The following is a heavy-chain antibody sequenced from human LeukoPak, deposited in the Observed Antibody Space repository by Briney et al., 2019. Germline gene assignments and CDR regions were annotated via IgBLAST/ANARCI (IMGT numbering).Heavy chain of an antibody. CDR3: ARRRDCTNGVCYFGFSY. J-gene: IGHJ4*02. CDR1: GGSFSGYY. Sequence: SETLSLTCAVYGGSFSGYYWSWIRQPPGKGLEWIGEINHSGSTNYNPSLKSRVTISVDTSKNQLSLKLSSVTAADTAVYYCARRRDCTNGVCYFGFSYWGQGTLVTVSS. D-gene: IGHD2-8*01. V-gene: IGHV4-34*01. CDR2: INHSGST.